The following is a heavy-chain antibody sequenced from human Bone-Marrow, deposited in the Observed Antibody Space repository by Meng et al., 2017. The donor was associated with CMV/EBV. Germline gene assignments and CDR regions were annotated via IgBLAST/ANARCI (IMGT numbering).Heavy chain of an antibody. V-gene: IGHV3-7*01. CDR2: IKEDGSEK. D-gene: IGHD3-3*01. CDR3: ARVISDDFWSGHYPSGCYGMDV. J-gene: IGHJ6*02. Sequence: GGSLSLFCAASGFTFSRYWMTWVRQAPGKGLEWVANIKEDGSEKFYVVSVRGRFTISRDNAKNSLFLQMNSLRVEDTAVYYCARVISDDFWSGHYPSGCYGMDVWGQGTTVTVSS. CDR1: GFTFSRYW.